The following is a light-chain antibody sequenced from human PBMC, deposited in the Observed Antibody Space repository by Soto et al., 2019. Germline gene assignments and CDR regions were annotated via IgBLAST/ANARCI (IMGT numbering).Light chain of an antibody. Sequence: QSVLTQPPSVSGAPGQRVTIFCSGSSSNIGAGYDVHWYQQLPGTAPKLLIYGNNNRPSGVPGRFSGSKSVTAASLAITGLQADDEADYYCQSFDSSLSGFWVFGGGTQLTVL. CDR2: GNN. CDR1: SSNIGAGYD. V-gene: IGLV1-40*01. CDR3: QSFDSSLSGFWV. J-gene: IGLJ3*02.